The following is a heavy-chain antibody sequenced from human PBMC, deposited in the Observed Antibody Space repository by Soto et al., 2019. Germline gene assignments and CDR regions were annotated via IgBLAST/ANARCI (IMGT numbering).Heavy chain of an antibody. V-gene: IGHV3-7*01. CDR3: ARTNSGSYFERDY. Sequence: VQMVESGGGLVQPGGSLRLSCAASGFTFSNCLMTWVRQAPGKGLEWVANIKEDGSEKHYVDSVKGRFTISRDNAKNSLYLQMNSLRAEDTAVYYCARTNSGSYFERDYWGQGTLVTVSS. J-gene: IGHJ4*02. D-gene: IGHD1-26*01. CDR1: GFTFSNCL. CDR2: IKEDGSEK.